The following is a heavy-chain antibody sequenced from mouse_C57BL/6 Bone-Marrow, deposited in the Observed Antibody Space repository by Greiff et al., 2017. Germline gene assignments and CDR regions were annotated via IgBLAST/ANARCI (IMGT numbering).Heavy chain of an antibody. CDR3: AYDYDGRFAY. V-gene: IGHV1-72*01. CDR1: GYTFTSYW. Sequence: QVQLQQPGAELVKPGASVKLSCKASGYTFTSYWMHWVKQRPGRGLEWIGRIAPNSGGTKYNEKFQSKATLTVDKPSSTAYMQLSSLTSEDSAVYYCAYDYDGRFAYWGQGTLVTVSA. J-gene: IGHJ3*01. D-gene: IGHD2-4*01. CDR2: IAPNSGGT.